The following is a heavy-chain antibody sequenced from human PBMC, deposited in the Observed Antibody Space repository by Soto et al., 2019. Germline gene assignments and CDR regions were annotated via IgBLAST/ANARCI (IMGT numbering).Heavy chain of an antibody. CDR1: GGSFSGYY. D-gene: IGHD3-10*01. Sequence: SETLSLTCAVYGGSFSGYYWSWIRQPPGKGLEWIGEINHSGSTNYNPSLKSRVTMSVDTSKKQFSLKLSSVTAADTAVYYCARQRGNYFDYWGQGTLVTVSS. V-gene: IGHV4-34*01. CDR2: INHSGST. J-gene: IGHJ4*02. CDR3: ARQRGNYFDY.